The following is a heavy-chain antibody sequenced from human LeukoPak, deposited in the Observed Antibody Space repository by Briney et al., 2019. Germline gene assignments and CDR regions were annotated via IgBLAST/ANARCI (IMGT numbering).Heavy chain of an antibody. D-gene: IGHD4-17*01. CDR2: IYSSGST. CDR3: AREALYGTIPFDY. V-gene: IGHV4-4*07. Sequence: KPSETLSLTCTVAGGSINNYYWSWLRQPAGKGLDWLGRIYSSGSTRYNSSLKSRVTMSIDTSKNQFSLKLSSVTAADAAVYYCAREALYGTIPFDYWGQGTLVTVS. J-gene: IGHJ4*02. CDR1: GGSINNYY.